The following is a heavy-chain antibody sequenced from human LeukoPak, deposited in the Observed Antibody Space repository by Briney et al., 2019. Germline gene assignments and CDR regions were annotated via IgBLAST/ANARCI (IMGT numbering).Heavy chain of an antibody. D-gene: IGHD6-13*01. V-gene: IGHV3-30*04. CDR2: ISYDGSNK. Sequence: GGSLRLSCAASGFTFSSYAMHWVRQAPGKGLEWVAVISYDGSNKYYADSVKGRFTISRDNSKNTLCLQMNSLRAEDTAVYYCARGTGYSSSWPPHWGQGTLVTVSS. CDR1: GFTFSSYA. CDR3: ARGTGYSSSWPPH. J-gene: IGHJ4*02.